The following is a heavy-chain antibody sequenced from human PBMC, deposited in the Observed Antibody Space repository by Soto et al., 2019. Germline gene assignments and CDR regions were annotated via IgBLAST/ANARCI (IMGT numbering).Heavy chain of an antibody. D-gene: IGHD3-10*01. CDR2: IWYDGSKE. CDR3: LRSDGSGSRAYSGVEV. J-gene: IGHJ6*02. V-gene: IGHV3-33*01. Sequence: QVQLVESGGDVVQPGRSLRLSCIASGFTFSSYGMHWVRQPPGKGLEWVTVIWYDGSKEYYADSVNGRFTISRDNSKNTLYLQMKSVRAEDTAVCYGLRSDGSGSRAYSGVEVWGQGSTVTVTS. CDR1: GFTFSSYG.